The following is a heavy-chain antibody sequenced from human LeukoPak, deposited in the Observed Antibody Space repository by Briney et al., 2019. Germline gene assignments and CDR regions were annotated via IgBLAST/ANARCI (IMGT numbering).Heavy chain of an antibody. CDR2: ISGSGGST. CDR3: ARGDEQWTYYYYYMDV. D-gene: IGHD6-19*01. V-gene: IGHV3-23*01. J-gene: IGHJ6*03. CDR1: GFTFSSYA. Sequence: PGGSLRLSCAASGFTFSSYAMSWVRQAPGKGLEWVSAISGSGGSTYYADPVKGRFTISRDNAKNTLYLQMNSLRAEDTAVYYCARGDEQWTYYYYYMDVWGKGTTVTISS.